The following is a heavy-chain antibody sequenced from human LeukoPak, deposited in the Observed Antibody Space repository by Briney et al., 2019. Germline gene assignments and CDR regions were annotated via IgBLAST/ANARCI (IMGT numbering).Heavy chain of an antibody. D-gene: IGHD3-10*01. CDR2: ISYDGSNK. Sequence: GRSLRLSCAASGFTFSSYAMRWVRQAPGKGLEWVAVISYDGSNKYYADSVKGRFTISRDNSKNTLYLQMNSLRAEDTAVYYCARDRKGYGSGSYHLDYWGQGTLVTVSS. CDR1: GFTFSSYA. CDR3: ARDRKGYGSGSYHLDY. V-gene: IGHV3-30*01. J-gene: IGHJ4*02.